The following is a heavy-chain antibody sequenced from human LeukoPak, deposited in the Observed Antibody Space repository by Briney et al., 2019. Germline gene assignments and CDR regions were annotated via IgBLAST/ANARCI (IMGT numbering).Heavy chain of an antibody. D-gene: IGHD1-1*01. CDR1: GFTFSSYA. CDR3: ARDWGTL. Sequence: GGSLRLSCAASGFTFSSYAMHWVRQAPGKGLEWVSIIYSGGNTYYADFAKGRFTISRDNSKNTLYLQMNSLRAEDTAVYYCARDWGTLWGQGTLVTVSS. V-gene: IGHV3-53*01. J-gene: IGHJ4*02. CDR2: IYSGGNT.